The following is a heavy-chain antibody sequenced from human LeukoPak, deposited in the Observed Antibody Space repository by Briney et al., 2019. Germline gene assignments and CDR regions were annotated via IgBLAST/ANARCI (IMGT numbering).Heavy chain of an antibody. Sequence: SETLSLTCTVSGGSISSYYWSWIRQPPGKGLEWIGSIYHSGSTYYNPSLKSRVTISVDTSKNQFSLKLSSVTAADTAVYYCASYPGAFDIWGQGTMVTVSS. V-gene: IGHV4-59*08. D-gene: IGHD3-16*02. J-gene: IGHJ3*02. CDR2: IYHSGST. CDR3: ASYPGAFDI. CDR1: GGSISSYY.